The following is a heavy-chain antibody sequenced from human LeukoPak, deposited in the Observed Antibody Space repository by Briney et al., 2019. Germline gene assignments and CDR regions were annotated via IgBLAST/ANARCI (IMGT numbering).Heavy chain of an antibody. CDR1: GYTFTGYY. Sequence: ASVKVSCKTSGYTFTGYYMHWVRQAPGQGLEWMGWINPNSGGTNYAQKFQGRVTMTRDTSISTAYMELSRLRSDDTAVYYCARDLSFGGYYYWYFDLWGRGTLVTVSS. D-gene: IGHD3-22*01. CDR3: ARDLSFGGYYYWYFDL. J-gene: IGHJ2*01. V-gene: IGHV1-2*02. CDR2: INPNSGGT.